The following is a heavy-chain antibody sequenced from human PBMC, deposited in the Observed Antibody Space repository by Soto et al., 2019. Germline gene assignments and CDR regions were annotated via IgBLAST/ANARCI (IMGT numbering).Heavy chain of an antibody. Sequence: SETLSLSCAVYGGSFSGYYWSWIRQPPGKGLEWIGEINHSGSTNYNPSLKSRVTISVDTSKNQFSLKLSSVTAADTAVYYCARGGIAVAGTPIQISGVYYGMDVWGQGTTVTVSS. D-gene: IGHD6-19*01. CDR1: GGSFSGYY. V-gene: IGHV4-34*01. CDR2: INHSGST. J-gene: IGHJ6*02. CDR3: ARGGIAVAGTPIQISGVYYGMDV.